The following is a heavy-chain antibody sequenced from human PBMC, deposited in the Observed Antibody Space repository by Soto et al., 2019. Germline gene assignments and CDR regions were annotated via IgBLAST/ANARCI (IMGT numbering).Heavy chain of an antibody. CDR1: GFTFSDYA. CDR3: AAPRDEYGSGVSWFTYGMDI. J-gene: IGHJ6*02. Sequence: GSLSLSCLASGFTFSDYAMTWVRHVPGRGLEWVASLDGAGGSTYYADSVRGRFTISRDNSQNTLFLQMKRLTVDDTAIYYCAAPRDEYGSGVSWFTYGMDIWGQGTTVTVSS. V-gene: IGHV3-23*01. CDR2: LDGAGGST. D-gene: IGHD3-10*01.